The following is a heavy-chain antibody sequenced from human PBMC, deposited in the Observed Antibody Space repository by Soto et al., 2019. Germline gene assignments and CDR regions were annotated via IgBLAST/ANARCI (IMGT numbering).Heavy chain of an antibody. CDR1: GGTFSSYT. CDR2: IIPILGIA. V-gene: IGHV1-69*02. D-gene: IGHD6-19*01. CDR3: ALHSSGWYGVDY. J-gene: IGHJ4*02. Sequence: QVQLVQSGAEVKKPGSSVKVSCKASGGTFSSYTISWVRQAPGQGLEWMGRIIPILGIANYAQKFQGRVTITADKFTSTAYMELSSLRSEDTAVYYCALHSSGWYGVDYWGQGTLVTVSS.